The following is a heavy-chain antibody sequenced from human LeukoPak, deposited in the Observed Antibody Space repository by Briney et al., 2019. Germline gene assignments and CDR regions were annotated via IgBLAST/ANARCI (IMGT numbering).Heavy chain of an antibody. CDR2: IYYNGNT. CDR1: GGSFSSGDYY. D-gene: IGHD2-15*01. V-gene: IGHV4-39*01. CDR3: ARASRLVVVAATPECYFDY. Sequence: PSETLSLTCTLSGGSFSSGDYYWAWIRQPPGKGLEWIASIYYNGNTYYNPSLKSRVTISVDTSKNQLSLKLDSVTAADTAVYYCARASRLVVVAATPECYFDYWGQGTLVTVSS. J-gene: IGHJ4*02.